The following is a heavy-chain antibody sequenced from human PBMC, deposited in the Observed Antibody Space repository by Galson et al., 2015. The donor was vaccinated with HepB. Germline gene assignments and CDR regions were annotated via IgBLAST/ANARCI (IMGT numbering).Heavy chain of an antibody. CDR1: GFTFGDYY. V-gene: IGHV3-11*01. CDR3: ARGAHYDFWSGSYSYLDS. J-gene: IGHJ4*02. D-gene: IGHD3-3*01. Sequence: SLRLSCAASGFTFGDYYMTWIRQAPGTGLEWVSYIRSSGGTIFYANSVKGRFTVSRDNIENSLYLQMNSLRPEDTAVYYCARGAHYDFWSGSYSYLDSWGQGTLVIVSS. CDR2: IRSSGGTI.